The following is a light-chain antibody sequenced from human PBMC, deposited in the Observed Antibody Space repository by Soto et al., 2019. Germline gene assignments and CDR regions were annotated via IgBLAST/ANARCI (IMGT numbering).Light chain of an antibody. CDR1: QSVSSY. CDR3: QQSSYWAHT. J-gene: IGKJ4*01. CDR2: DAS. Sequence: EIVLTQSPATLSLSPGERATLSCRASQSVSSYLAWYQQKPGQAPRLLIYDASNRATGIPARFSGSGSGTDFTLTISSLEPEDFADYYCQQSSYWAHTFGGGTKVEIK. V-gene: IGKV3-11*01.